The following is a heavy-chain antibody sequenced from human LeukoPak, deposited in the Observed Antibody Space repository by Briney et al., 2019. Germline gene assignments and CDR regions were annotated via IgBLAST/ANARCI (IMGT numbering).Heavy chain of an antibody. D-gene: IGHD5-18*01. Sequence: SETLSLTCTVSGDSVSSGSFYWSWIRQPPGTGLEWIGFISYSGSTNYNPSLKSRVTISIDTSRDQFSLTLSSVTAADTAVYYCARDRSYGYFDYWGQGTLVTVSS. CDR2: ISYSGST. J-gene: IGHJ4*02. CDR3: ARDRSYGYFDY. V-gene: IGHV4-61*01. CDR1: GDSVSSGSFY.